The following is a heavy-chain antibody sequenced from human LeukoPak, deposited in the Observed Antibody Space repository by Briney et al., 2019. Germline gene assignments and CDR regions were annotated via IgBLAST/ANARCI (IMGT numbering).Heavy chain of an antibody. Sequence: GASVKVSCKASGYTFTGYYMHWVRQAPGQGLEWMGWINPNSGGTNYAQKFQGRVTMTRDTSISTAYMELSRLRSDDTAVYYCARGIDYYDTYYFDYWGQGTLVTVSS. CDR3: ARGIDYYDTYYFDY. CDR1: GYTFTGYY. D-gene: IGHD3-22*01. J-gene: IGHJ4*02. CDR2: INPNSGGT. V-gene: IGHV1-2*02.